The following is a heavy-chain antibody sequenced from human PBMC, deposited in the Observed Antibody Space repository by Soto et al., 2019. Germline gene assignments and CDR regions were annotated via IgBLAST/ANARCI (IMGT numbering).Heavy chain of an antibody. CDR2: IIPILGIA. J-gene: IGHJ3*02. CDR1: GGTFSSYT. D-gene: IGHD3-3*01. CDR3: AGQLYDFWSGPVNDAFDI. Sequence: SVKVSCKASGGTFSSYTISWVRQAPGQGLEWMGRIIPILGIANYAQKFQGRVTITADKSTSTAYMELSSLRPEDTAVYYCAGQLYDFWSGPVNDAFDIWGQGTMVTVSS. V-gene: IGHV1-69*02.